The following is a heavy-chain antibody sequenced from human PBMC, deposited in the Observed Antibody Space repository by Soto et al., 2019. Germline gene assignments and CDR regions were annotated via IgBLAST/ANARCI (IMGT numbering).Heavy chain of an antibody. J-gene: IGHJ5*02. CDR3: ARDRLSGYDTEYNWFDP. V-gene: IGHV3-74*01. Sequence: HPGGSLRLSCAASGFTFSSYWMHWVRQAPGKGLVWVSRINSDGSSTSYADSVKGRFTISRDNAKNTLYLQMNSLRAEDTAVYYCARDRLSGYDTEYNWFDPWGQGTLVTVSS. D-gene: IGHD5-12*01. CDR1: GFTFSSYW. CDR2: INSDGSST.